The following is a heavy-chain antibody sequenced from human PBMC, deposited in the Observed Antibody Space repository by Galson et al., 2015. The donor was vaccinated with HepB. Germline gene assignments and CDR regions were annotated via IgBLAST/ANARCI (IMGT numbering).Heavy chain of an antibody. D-gene: IGHD3-22*01. CDR1: GFTFSSYW. Sequence: SLRLSCAASGFTFSSYWMSWVRQAPGKGLEWVANIKQDGSEKYYVDSVKGRFTISRDNAKNSLYLQMNSLRAEDTAVYYCAGEGSSGSISDYWGQGTLVTVSS. CDR2: IKQDGSEK. J-gene: IGHJ4*02. V-gene: IGHV3-7*04. CDR3: AGEGSSGSISDY.